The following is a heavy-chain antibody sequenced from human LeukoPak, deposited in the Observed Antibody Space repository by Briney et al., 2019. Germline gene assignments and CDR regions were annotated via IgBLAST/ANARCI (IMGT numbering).Heavy chain of an antibody. J-gene: IGHJ4*02. CDR3: AREGRSSSSGY. CDR2: ISSSGST. CDR1: GGSISTYY. V-gene: IGHV4-4*07. Sequence: SETLSLTCTVSGGSISTYYMTWIRQPAGKGLEWIGRISSSGSTNYNPSLKSRVTMSVDTSKNQFSLKLTSVTAADTAVYYCAREGRSSSSGYWGQGTLVTVSS. D-gene: IGHD6-6*01.